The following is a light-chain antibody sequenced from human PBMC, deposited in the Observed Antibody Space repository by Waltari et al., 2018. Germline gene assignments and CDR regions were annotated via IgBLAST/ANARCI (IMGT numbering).Light chain of an antibody. CDR3: SSYSRSDVVI. Sequence: QSALTQPPSASGSLGQSVTISCTGTSTDVGGYHYVSWYQQHPGKAPNLIIYEVGQRPSGVPDRFSGSKSGDTASLTVSGLRAEDEALYYCSSYSRSDVVIFGGGTKLTVL. J-gene: IGLJ2*01. V-gene: IGLV2-8*01. CDR2: EVG. CDR1: STDVGGYHY.